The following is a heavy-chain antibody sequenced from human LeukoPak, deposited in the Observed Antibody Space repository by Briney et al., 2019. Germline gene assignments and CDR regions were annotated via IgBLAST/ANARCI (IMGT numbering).Heavy chain of an antibody. Sequence: GGSLRLTCAASGFTFSSYAMSWVRQAPGKGLEWVSVISAGGANTYYADSVKSRFTISRDNSKNTLYLQMSSLRAEDTAVYYCARRGDSSAYFDYWGQGTLVTVSS. CDR3: ARRGDSSAYFDY. CDR2: ISAGGANT. V-gene: IGHV3-23*01. D-gene: IGHD3-22*01. J-gene: IGHJ4*02. CDR1: GFTFSSYA.